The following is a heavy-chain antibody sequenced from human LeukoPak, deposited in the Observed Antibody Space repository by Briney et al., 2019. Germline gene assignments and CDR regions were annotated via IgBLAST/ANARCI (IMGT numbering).Heavy chain of an antibody. CDR3: AKDMYYYDSSGYKPRAFDI. D-gene: IGHD3-22*01. J-gene: IGHJ3*02. CDR1: GGSFSGYY. CDR2: ISGSGGST. Sequence: ETLSLTCVVYGGSFSGYYWSWVRQAPGKGLEWVSAISGSGGSTYYADSVKGRFTISRDNSKNTLYLQMNSLRAEDTAVYYCAKDMYYYDSSGYKPRAFDIWGQGTMVTVSS. V-gene: IGHV3-23*01.